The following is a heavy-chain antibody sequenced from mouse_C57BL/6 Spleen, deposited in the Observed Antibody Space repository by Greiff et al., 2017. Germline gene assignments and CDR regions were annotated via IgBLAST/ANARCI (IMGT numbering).Heavy chain of an antibody. CDR1: GYTFTSYW. Sequence: QVQLQQSGAELVKPGASVKLSCKASGYTFTSYWMHWVKQRPGQGLEWIGMIHPNSGSTNYNEKFKSKATLTVDKSSSTAYMQLSSLTSEDSAVYYCARYSNYWYFDVGGTGTTVIVSS. J-gene: IGHJ1*03. CDR2: IHPNSGST. CDR3: ARYSNYWYFDV. D-gene: IGHD2-5*01. V-gene: IGHV1-64*01.